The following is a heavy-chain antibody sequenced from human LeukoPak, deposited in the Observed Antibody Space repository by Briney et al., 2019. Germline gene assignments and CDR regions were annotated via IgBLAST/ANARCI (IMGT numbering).Heavy chain of an antibody. CDR1: GYTFTSYG. Sequence: ASVKVSCKPSGYTFTSYGISWVRQAPAQGLEWMGWVSAYNGNTNYAQKFQGRVTMTTDTSTSTAYMELRSLRSDDTAVYYCARDSPLIWFAELLFVGNYYMDVWGKGATVTVSS. CDR2: VSAYNGNT. CDR3: ARDSPLIWFAELLFVGNYYMDV. J-gene: IGHJ6*03. D-gene: IGHD3-10*01. V-gene: IGHV1-18*01.